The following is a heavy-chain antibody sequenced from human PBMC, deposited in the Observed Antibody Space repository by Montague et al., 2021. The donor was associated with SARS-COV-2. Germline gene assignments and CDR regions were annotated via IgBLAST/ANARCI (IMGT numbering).Heavy chain of an antibody. CDR3: VRGATRTFDY. J-gene: IGHJ4*02. D-gene: IGHD2-2*01. V-gene: IGHV4-59*01. Sequence: SETLSLTCTVSGDSLTYFYWSWIRQSPGKGLEWIGNIFYRGTTTYNPSLKSRVTISVDTSKNQFSLNLTSVAAADTADYYCVRGATRTFDYWGQGTLVTVSS. CDR1: GDSLTYFY. CDR2: IFYRGTT.